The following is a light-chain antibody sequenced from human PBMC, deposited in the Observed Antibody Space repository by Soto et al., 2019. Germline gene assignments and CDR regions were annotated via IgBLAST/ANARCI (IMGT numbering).Light chain of an antibody. CDR2: GVS. J-gene: IGKJ1*01. CDR3: QQYGSSPWT. V-gene: IGKV3-20*01. CDR1: QSVSSRY. Sequence: EIVLTQSPGTLSLSPGERATLSCRPSQSVSSRYLAWYQQKPGQAPRLLIYGVSSRATGIPDRFSGSGSGTDFTLTISRLEPEDFAVYYCQQYGSSPWTFGQGTKVDIK.